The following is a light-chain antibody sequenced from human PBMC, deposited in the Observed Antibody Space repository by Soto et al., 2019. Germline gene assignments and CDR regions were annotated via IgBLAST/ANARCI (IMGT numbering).Light chain of an antibody. CDR2: EGT. V-gene: IGLV2-23*01. CDR1: NNL. Sequence: QSLLSQLASVCGSPGQSITISCTGTNNLVSWYQQHPWKAPKVVVYEGTKRPSGVSNRFSGSNYGGTASLTISGLQAKDEASYFCCAYVGARSYVFGPGTKVTV. CDR3: CAYVGARSYV. J-gene: IGLJ1*01.